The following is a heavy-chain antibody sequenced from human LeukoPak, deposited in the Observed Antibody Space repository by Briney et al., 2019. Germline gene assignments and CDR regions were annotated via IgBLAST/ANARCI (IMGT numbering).Heavy chain of an antibody. CDR3: ARQKWEQQGRDYYFYGLDV. V-gene: IGHV4-4*02. CDR2: IYFYGTT. CDR1: AGSISSSNW. D-gene: IGHD1-26*01. J-gene: IGHJ6*02. Sequence: SETLSLTCAVTAGSISSSNWWSWVRQSPVKGLEWIGEIYFYGTTNYNPSLKRRVTMSVDRSKNQFSLKLSSVTAADTAVYYCARQKWEQQGRDYYFYGLDVWGPGTTVTVSS.